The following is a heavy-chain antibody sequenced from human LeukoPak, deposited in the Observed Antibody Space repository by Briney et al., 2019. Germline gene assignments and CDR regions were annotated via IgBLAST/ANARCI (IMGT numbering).Heavy chain of an antibody. V-gene: IGHV3-33*06. D-gene: IGHD4-23*01. CDR2: MWYGESGT. CDR1: GFSLSSYG. Sequence: GGSLRLSCTASGFSLSSYGMHWVRQAPGKGLEWVAVMWYGESGTRYADSVKGRFTISRDNSKSTLYLQMNSLRAEDTAVYYCAKDLSTVTTVGPFDYWGQGTLVTVSS. CDR3: AKDLSTVTTVGPFDY. J-gene: IGHJ4*02.